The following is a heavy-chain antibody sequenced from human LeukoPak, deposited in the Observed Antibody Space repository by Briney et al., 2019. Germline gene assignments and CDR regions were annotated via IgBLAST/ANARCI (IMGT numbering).Heavy chain of an antibody. V-gene: IGHV1-18*01. J-gene: IGHJ4*02. CDR2: ISAYNGGT. Sequence: ASVKVSCKPSGYTFSSYGISWVRQAPGQGLEWMGWISAYNGGTNYAQKFQGRVTMTTDTSTSTAYMELRSLRSDDTAVYYCGSLGDYSTDGDAYWGQGTLVTVSS. CDR3: GSLGDYSTDGDAY. D-gene: IGHD4-11*01. CDR1: GYTFSSYG.